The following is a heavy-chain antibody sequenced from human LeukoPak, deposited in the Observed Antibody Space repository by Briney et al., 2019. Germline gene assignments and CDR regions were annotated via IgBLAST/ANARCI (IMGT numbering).Heavy chain of an antibody. CDR2: INHSGST. CDR3: ARYSSGWYD. CDR1: GGSFSGYY. J-gene: IGHJ4*02. D-gene: IGHD6-19*01. Sequence: SETLSLTCAVYGGSFSGYYWSWIRQPPGKGLGWIGEINHSGSTNYNPSLKSRVTISVDTSKNQFSLKLSSVTAADTAVYYCARYSSGWYDWGQGTLVTVSS. V-gene: IGHV4-34*01.